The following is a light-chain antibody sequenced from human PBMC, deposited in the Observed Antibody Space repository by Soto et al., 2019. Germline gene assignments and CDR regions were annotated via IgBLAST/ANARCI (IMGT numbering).Light chain of an antibody. CDR3: QSSDSSLRVSV. Sequence: QSVLTQPPSVSGAPGQRVTISCTGSSSNIGAGYDVHWYQQLPGTAPKLLIYGNSNRPSGVPDRFSGSKSGTSASLAITGLQAEDEADYYCQSSDSSLRVSVFGGGTQLTVL. CDR2: GNS. J-gene: IGLJ2*01. CDR1: SSNIGAGYD. V-gene: IGLV1-40*01.